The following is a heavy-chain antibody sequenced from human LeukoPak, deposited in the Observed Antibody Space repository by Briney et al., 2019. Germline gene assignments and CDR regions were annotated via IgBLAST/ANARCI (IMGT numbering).Heavy chain of an antibody. J-gene: IGHJ5*02. D-gene: IGHD3-3*01. Sequence: SETLSLTCTVSGGSISSGGYYWSWIRQHPGKGLEWIGYIYYSGSTYYNPSLKSRVTISVDTSKNQFSLKLSSVTAADTAVHYCARGRQRTRITIFPGWFDPWGQGTLVTVSS. CDR1: GGSISSGGYY. V-gene: IGHV4-31*03. CDR3: ARGRQRTRITIFPGWFDP. CDR2: IYYSGST.